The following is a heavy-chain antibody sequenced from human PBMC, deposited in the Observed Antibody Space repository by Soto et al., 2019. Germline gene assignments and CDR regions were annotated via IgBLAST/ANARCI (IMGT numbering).Heavy chain of an antibody. Sequence: QVQLQESGPGLVKPSETLSLTCTVSGASISGFYWSWIWTSAGKGLEWIGRIYATGTTDYKPSLKSRVMMSVDTAKKQFSLKLRSVTAADTAVYYCVRDGTKTLRDWFDTWGQGISVTVSS. V-gene: IGHV4-4*07. CDR2: IYATGTT. CDR3: VRDGTKTLRDWFDT. D-gene: IGHD1-1*01. CDR1: GASISGFY. J-gene: IGHJ5*02.